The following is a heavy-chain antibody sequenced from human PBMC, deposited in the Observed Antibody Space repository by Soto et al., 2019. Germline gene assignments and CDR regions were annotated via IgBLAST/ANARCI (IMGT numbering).Heavy chain of an antibody. CDR3: AKRIAAAGAEIYYYYGVDV. CDR1: GFTFSSYA. J-gene: IGHJ6*02. V-gene: IGHV3-23*01. Sequence: SGGSLRLSCAASGFTFSSYAMSWVRQAPGKGLEWVSAISGSGGSTYYADSVKGRFTISRDNSKNTLYLQMNSLRAEDTAVYYCAKRIAAAGAEIYYYYGVDVWGQGTTVTVSS. CDR2: ISGSGGST. D-gene: IGHD6-13*01.